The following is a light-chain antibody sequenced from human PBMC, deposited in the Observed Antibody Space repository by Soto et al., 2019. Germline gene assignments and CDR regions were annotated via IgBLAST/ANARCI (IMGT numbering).Light chain of an antibody. CDR1: QSVSTN. J-gene: IGKJ1*01. V-gene: IGKV3-15*01. Sequence: EIVMTQSPGTLSLSPGERATLSCRASQSVSTNLAWYQQIPGQAPRLLIYGASTRATGIPARFSGSGSGTEFTLAISRLQSEDFAVYYWQQYNDWPQTFGLGTKVEIK. CDR3: QQYNDWPQT. CDR2: GAS.